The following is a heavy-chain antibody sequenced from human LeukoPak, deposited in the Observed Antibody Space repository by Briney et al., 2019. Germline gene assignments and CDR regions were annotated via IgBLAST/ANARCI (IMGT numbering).Heavy chain of an antibody. Sequence: PGKSLRLSCAASGFNFSNYGMHWVRQGSGKGLEWVAAISFDGSNIYHADSVKGRFTISRDNSKNTLYLQMNSLRAEDTAVYYCAKDNGGWYSMGLIDYWGQGTLVTVSS. J-gene: IGHJ4*02. D-gene: IGHD6-19*01. V-gene: IGHV3-30*18. CDR3: AKDNGGWYSMGLIDY. CDR1: GFNFSNYG. CDR2: ISFDGSNI.